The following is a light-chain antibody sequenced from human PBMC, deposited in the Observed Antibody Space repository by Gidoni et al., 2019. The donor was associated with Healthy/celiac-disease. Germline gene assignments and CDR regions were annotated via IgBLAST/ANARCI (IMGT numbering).Light chain of an antibody. V-gene: IGKV1-39*01. J-gene: IGKJ3*01. CDR2: AAS. CDR3: QQSYSTPQVT. Sequence: DIQMTQTPSSLSASVGDRVTITCRASQSISSYLNWYQQKTWKAPKLLIYAASSLQSGVPSRFSGSGSGTDFTLTISSLQPEDFATYYCQQSYSTPQVTFGPGTKVDIK. CDR1: QSISSY.